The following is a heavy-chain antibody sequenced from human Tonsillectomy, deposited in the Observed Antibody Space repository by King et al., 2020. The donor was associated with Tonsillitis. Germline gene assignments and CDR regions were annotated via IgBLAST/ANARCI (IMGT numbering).Heavy chain of an antibody. D-gene: IGHD6-13*01. V-gene: IGHV3-23*04. J-gene: IGHJ4*02. Sequence: VQLVESGGGLVKPGGSLRLSCAASGFTFSTYGMNWVRQAPGKGLEWVSGSIGSGGRTYYGDSVKGRFTVSRDNSKNTLYLQMHSLRAEDTAVYYCARASFGTDFWGQGTLVTVS. CDR3: ARASFGTDF. CDR1: GFTFSTYG. CDR2: SIGSGGRT.